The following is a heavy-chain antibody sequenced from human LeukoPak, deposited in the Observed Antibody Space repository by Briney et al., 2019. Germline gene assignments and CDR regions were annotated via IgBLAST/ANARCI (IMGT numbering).Heavy chain of an antibody. Sequence: GRSLRPSCAASGFTFSSYGMHWVRQAPGKGLEWVAVISYDGSNKYYADSVKGRFTISRDNSKNTLYLQMNSLRAEDTAVYYCAKELRYYDFWSGYYSPYYFDYWGQGTLVTVSS. CDR2: ISYDGSNK. D-gene: IGHD3-3*01. V-gene: IGHV3-30*18. CDR3: AKELRYYDFWSGYYSPYYFDY. CDR1: GFTFSSYG. J-gene: IGHJ4*02.